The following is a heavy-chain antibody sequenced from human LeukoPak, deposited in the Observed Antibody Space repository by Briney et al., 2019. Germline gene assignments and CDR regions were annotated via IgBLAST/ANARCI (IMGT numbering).Heavy chain of an antibody. V-gene: IGHV3-21*01. CDR2: ISSSSSYI. CDR3: ARDRVKRQLADY. D-gene: IGHD6-6*01. CDR1: GFSFSTYS. Sequence: GGSLRLSCAASGFSFSTYSMNWVRQAPGKGLEWVSSISSSSSYIYYADSVKGRFTISRDNAKNSLYLQMNSLRAEDTAVYYCARDRVKRQLADYWGQGTLVTVSS. J-gene: IGHJ4*02.